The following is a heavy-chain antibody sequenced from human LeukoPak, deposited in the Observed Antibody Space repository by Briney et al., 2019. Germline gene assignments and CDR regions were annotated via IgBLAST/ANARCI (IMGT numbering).Heavy chain of an antibody. CDR2: ISSTSNYM. CDR1: GFTFSSSS. J-gene: IGHJ6*02. Sequence: GGSLRLSCAASGFTFSSSSMNWVRQAPGKGLEWVSSISSTSNYMYYVDSVKGRFTISRDNAKNSLYLQMNSLRAEDTAVYYCARGPVDRYYYYYYGMDVWGQGTTVTVSS. CDR3: ARGPVDRYYYYYYGMDV. V-gene: IGHV3-21*01. D-gene: IGHD5-12*01.